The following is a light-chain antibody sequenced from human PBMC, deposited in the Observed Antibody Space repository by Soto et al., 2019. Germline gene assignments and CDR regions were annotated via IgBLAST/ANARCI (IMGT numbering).Light chain of an antibody. V-gene: IGLV1-47*01. CDR2: RNN. CDR1: SSNIGSNY. CDR3: AAWDDSLSGPG. J-gene: IGLJ3*02. Sequence: QSVLTQPPSASGTAGQRVTISCSGSSSNIGSNYVYWYQQLPGTAPKLLIYRNNQRPSGVPDRFSGSKSGTSASLAISGLRSEDEADYYCAAWDDSLSGPGFGGGTKLTVL.